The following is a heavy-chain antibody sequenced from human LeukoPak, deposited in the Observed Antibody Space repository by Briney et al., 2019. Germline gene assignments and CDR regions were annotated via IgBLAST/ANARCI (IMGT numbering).Heavy chain of an antibody. CDR3: ARHGGSYDFDF. D-gene: IGHD1-26*01. J-gene: IGHJ4*02. Sequence: PSETLSLTCTVSGGSTSTYYWSGIRQPPGKGLEWIGYIYYSGTPNYNPTLKSRVTMSVDTSKNQFSLKLSSVTAADTAVYYCARHGGSYDFDFWGQGTLVTVSS. V-gene: IGHV4-59*08. CDR2: IYYSGTP. CDR1: GGSTSTYY.